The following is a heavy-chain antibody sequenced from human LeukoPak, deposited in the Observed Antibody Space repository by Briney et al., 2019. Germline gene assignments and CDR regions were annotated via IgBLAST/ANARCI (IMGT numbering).Heavy chain of an antibody. CDR2: INPNGGGT. CDR3: ARATHCSIVSCPNYYYYCGMDV. D-gene: IGHD2-2*01. V-gene: IGHV1-2*02. CDR1: GYSFTGYY. Sequence: ASVKVSCKTSGYSFTGYYIHWVRQAPGQGLEWMGWINPNGGGTTYAQKFQGRVTMTRDTSISTAYMELSRLRSDDTAVYYCARATHCSIVSCPNYYYYCGMDVWGQGTTVTVS. J-gene: IGHJ6*02.